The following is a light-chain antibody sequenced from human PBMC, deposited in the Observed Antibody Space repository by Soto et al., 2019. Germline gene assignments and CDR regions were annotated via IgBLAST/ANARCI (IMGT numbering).Light chain of an antibody. CDR2: AAS. Sequence: DIKMTQAPSSLSASVGDRVTITFRASQSITSKLNWYQQKPGKVPNLLIYAASSLQSGVPSRFSGSGSGTDFTPTISSLQPEDFATYYCQQSYRSPPTFGQGTKVDIK. CDR3: QQSYRSPPT. CDR1: QSITSK. J-gene: IGKJ1*01. V-gene: IGKV1-39*01.